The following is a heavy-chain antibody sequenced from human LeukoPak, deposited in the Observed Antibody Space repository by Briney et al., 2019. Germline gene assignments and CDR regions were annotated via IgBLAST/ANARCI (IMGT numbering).Heavy chain of an antibody. D-gene: IGHD2-21*02. Sequence: PSETLSLTCAVYGGSFSGYYWSWIRQPPGKGLEWIGEINHSGSTNYNPSLKSRVTTSVDTSKKQFSLKLSSATAADTAVYYCARGQSSVVTDIPYYFDYWGRGTLVTVSS. CDR3: ARGQSSVVTDIPYYFDY. CDR1: GGSFSGYY. J-gene: IGHJ4*02. V-gene: IGHV4-34*01. CDR2: INHSGST.